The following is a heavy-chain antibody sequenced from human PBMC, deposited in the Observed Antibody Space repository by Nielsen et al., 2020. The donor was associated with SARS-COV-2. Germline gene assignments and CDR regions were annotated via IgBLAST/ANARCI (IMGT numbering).Heavy chain of an antibody. V-gene: IGHV1-69*04. D-gene: IGHD1-1*01. CDR3: ARARPVHLERLSRGDGFDI. Sequence: SVKVSCKPSGGTFSAYAINWVRQAPGQGLDWMGRIIPLLDKTDYAQKFQGRVTITADKSTATAYMELTSLRPDDTSVYYCARARPVHLERLSRGDGFDIWGQGTMVTVSS. CDR2: IIPLLDKT. J-gene: IGHJ3*02. CDR1: GGTFSAYA.